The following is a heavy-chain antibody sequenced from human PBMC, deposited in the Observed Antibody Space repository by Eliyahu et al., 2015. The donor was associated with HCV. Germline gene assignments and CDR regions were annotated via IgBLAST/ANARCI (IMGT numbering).Heavy chain of an antibody. CDR2: INHGGST. J-gene: IGHJ5*02. V-gene: IGHV4-34*02. Sequence: QVQLQQWGAGLLKPSETLSLTCAVYGGSFSGYYWSWIRQSPGKGLEWIGEINHGGSTNYNPSLKSRVTXSGDTSNNQFSLKLSSVTAADTAVYYCARGGQWLANWFDPWGQGTLVIVSS. CDR3: ARGGQWLANWFDP. D-gene: IGHD6-19*01. CDR1: GGSFSGYY.